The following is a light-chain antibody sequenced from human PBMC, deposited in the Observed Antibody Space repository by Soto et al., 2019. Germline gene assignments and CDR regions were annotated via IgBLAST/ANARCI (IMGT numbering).Light chain of an antibody. CDR1: SSGVGGYNY. V-gene: IGLV2-8*01. CDR2: EVS. J-gene: IGLJ2*01. CDR3: SSYAGSNNPVI. Sequence: QSVLTQPPSASGSPGQSVTISCTGTSSGVGGYNYVSWYQQHPGKAPKFLIFEVSRRPSGVPDRFSGSKSGNTASLTVSGLQADDEADYYCSSYAGSNNPVIFGGGTKLTVL.